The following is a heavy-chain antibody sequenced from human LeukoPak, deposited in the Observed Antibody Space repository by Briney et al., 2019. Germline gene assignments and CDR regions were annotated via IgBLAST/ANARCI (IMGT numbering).Heavy chain of an antibody. CDR1: GFTFSSFW. J-gene: IGHJ4*02. D-gene: IGHD6-13*01. CDR3: ARDPGSSSFDY. V-gene: IGHV3-7*01. CDR2: IYQDGSVR. Sequence: PGGSLRLSCVASGFTFSSFWMSWFRQAPGKGLEFVANIYQDGSVRNYVDSVKGRFIISRDNAKNSLYLQMDSLRAEDTAVYFCARDPGSSSFDYWGRGTPVTVSS.